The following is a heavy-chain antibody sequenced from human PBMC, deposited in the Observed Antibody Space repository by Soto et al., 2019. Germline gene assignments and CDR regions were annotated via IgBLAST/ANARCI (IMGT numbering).Heavy chain of an antibody. CDR1: GYSFTSYW. V-gene: IGHV5-51*01. CDR3: ARHIGSRMTTGTTFSDY. CDR2: IYPGDSDT. Sequence: PGESLKISCKGSGYSFTSYWIGWVRQMPGKGLEWMGIIYPGDSDTRYSPSFQGQVTTSADKSISTAYLQWSSLKASDTAMYYCARHIGSRMTTGTTFSDYWGQGTLVTVSS. J-gene: IGHJ4*02. D-gene: IGHD1-1*01.